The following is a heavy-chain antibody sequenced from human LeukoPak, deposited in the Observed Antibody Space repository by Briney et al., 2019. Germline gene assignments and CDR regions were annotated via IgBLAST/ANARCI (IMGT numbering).Heavy chain of an antibody. V-gene: IGHV1-2*02. J-gene: IGHJ4*02. D-gene: IGHD5-12*01. CDR3: VPGERSNLVAGYGYYFDY. Sequence: GASVKVSCKASGYTFTGYYMHWVRQAPGQGLEWMGWVNPNSGGTKYAQKFQGRVTMTRDTSISTAYMELSRLTSDDTAVYYCVPGERSNLVAGYGYYFDYWGQGTLVTVSS. CDR1: GYTFTGYY. CDR2: VNPNSGGT.